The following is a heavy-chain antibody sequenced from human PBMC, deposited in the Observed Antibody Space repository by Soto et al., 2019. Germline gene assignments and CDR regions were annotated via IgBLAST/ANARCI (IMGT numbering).Heavy chain of an antibody. Sequence: QVQLQQWGAGLLKPSETRSLTCAVYGGSFSGYYWSWIRQPPGKGLEWIGEINHSGSTNYNPSLKTRVTISVDTSKNQFSLKLCSVTAAVTAVYYCARAEGGASGRSHHWFDPWGQGTLVTVSS. V-gene: IGHV4-34*01. D-gene: IGHD3-10*01. J-gene: IGHJ5*02. CDR2: INHSGST. CDR3: ARAEGGASGRSHHWFDP. CDR1: GGSFSGYY.